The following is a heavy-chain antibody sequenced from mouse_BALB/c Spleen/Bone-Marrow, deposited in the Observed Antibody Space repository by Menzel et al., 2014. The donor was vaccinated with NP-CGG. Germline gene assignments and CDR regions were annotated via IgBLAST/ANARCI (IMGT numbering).Heavy chain of an antibody. CDR2: SSNRAKYYTT. J-gene: IGHJ3*01. D-gene: IGHD2-10*02. Sequence: EVKLVESGGGLVQPGASLRLSCATSGFTFSDFYMEWVRQPPGKRLEWIATSSNRAKYYTTEYSASVKGRFIVSRDTSQIVLYLQVNALRAEDTAIYYCARDVGYGNYFVYWGQGTLVTVSA. CDR1: GFTFSDFY. V-gene: IGHV7-1*02. CDR3: ARDVGYGNYFVY.